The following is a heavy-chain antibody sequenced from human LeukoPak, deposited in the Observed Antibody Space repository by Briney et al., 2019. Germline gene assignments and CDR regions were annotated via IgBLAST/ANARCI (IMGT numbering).Heavy chain of an antibody. Sequence: GGSLRLSCAASGFTFSSYSMNWVRQAPGKGLGWVSTISSSSSYIYYADSVKGRFTISRDNAKNSLYLQMNSLRAEDTAVYYCARADYYDSSARHAFDIWGQGTMVTVSS. D-gene: IGHD3-22*01. J-gene: IGHJ3*02. CDR3: ARADYYDSSARHAFDI. CDR2: ISSSSSYI. V-gene: IGHV3-21*01. CDR1: GFTFSSYS.